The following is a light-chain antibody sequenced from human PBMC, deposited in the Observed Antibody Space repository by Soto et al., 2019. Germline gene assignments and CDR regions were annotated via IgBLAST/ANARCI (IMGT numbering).Light chain of an antibody. CDR2: DVS. CDR3: SSYTISSTLV. V-gene: IGLV2-14*01. J-gene: IGLJ2*01. Sequence: QSVLTQPASVSGSPGQSITISCTGTSSDVGGYNYVSWYQQHPGKAPKFMIYDVSNRPSGVSNRFSGSKSGNTASLTISGLQAEDEADYYCSSYTISSTLVFGGGTKLTVL. CDR1: SSDVGGYNY.